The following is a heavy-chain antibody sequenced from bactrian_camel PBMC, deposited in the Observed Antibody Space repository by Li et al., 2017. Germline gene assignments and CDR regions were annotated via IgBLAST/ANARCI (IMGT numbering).Heavy chain of an antibody. CDR3: ATGVGCRDYCSNEYNY. D-gene: IGHD4*01. Sequence: HVQLVEFGGGLVQPGGSLRLSCAASGFTFSSYYMSWVRQAPGKGLEWVSSIYSDGSNIYYADSVKGRFTISRDNAKNTVYLQMNSLKSEDTALYYCATGVGCRDYCSNEYNYWGQGTQVTVS. J-gene: IGHJ4*01. CDR2: IYSDGSNI. CDR1: GFTFSSYY. V-gene: IGHV3-2*01.